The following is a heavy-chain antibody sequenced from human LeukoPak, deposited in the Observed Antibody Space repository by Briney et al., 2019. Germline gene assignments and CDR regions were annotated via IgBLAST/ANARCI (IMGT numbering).Heavy chain of an antibody. V-gene: IGHV3-7*01. J-gene: IGHJ5*02. CDR3: TRDFGP. CDR2: IKQDGSEK. D-gene: IGHD3-3*01. CDR1: GLIFCNYW. Sequence: GGSLRLSCVASGLIFCNYWMVWVRQAPGKGLEWVGNIKQDGSEKYYVDSVKGRFTISRDKDKNSLYLDMNSLRVEDTAIYYSTRDFGPWGQGTLVTVSS.